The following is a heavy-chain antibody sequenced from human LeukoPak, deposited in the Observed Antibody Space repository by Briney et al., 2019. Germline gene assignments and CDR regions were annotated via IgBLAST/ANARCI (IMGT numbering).Heavy chain of an antibody. V-gene: IGHV3-20*04. J-gene: IGHJ6*03. CDR1: GFTFDDYG. D-gene: IGHD3-10*01. CDR3: ARCHGSGMLYYMDV. Sequence: PVGSLRLSCEASGFTFDDYGMSWVRQAPGKGLEWVSGINWNGGSTGYADSVKGRFTISRDNAKNSLYLQMNSLRVEDTALYYCARCHGSGMLYYMDVWGKGTTVTVSS. CDR2: INWNGGST.